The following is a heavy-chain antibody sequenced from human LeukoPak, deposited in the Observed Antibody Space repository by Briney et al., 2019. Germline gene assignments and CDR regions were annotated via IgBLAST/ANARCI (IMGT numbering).Heavy chain of an antibody. V-gene: IGHV3-21*01. Sequence: PGGSLRLSCAASGFTFSSYSMNWVRQAPGKGLEWVSSISSSSSYIYYADSVKGRFTISRDNAKNSLYLQMNSLRAEDTAVYYCASFDSNYYGSGSYCFDYWGQGTLVTVSS. CDR3: ASFDSNYYGSGSYCFDY. CDR2: ISSSSSYI. CDR1: GFTFSSYS. J-gene: IGHJ4*02. D-gene: IGHD3-10*01.